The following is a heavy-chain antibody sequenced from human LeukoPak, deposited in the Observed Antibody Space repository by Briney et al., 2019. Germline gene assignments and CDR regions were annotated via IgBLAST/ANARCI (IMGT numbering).Heavy chain of an antibody. CDR2: IKQGGSEI. CDR1: GFTFSRFW. CDR3: AKTTAGNSSGRNPGWPVDY. D-gene: IGHD6-19*01. Sequence: GGSLRLSCSASGFTFSRFWMSWVRQAPGKGLEYVALIKQGGSEIYHMDSVKGRFTIFRDNSKNTLYLQMNSLRAEDTAVYYCAKTTAGNSSGRNPGWPVDYWGQGTLVTVSS. V-gene: IGHV3-7*05. J-gene: IGHJ4*02.